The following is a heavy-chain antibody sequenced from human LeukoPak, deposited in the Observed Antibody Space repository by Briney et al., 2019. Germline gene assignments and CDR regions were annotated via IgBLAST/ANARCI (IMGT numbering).Heavy chain of an antibody. Sequence: ASVKVSCKASGYTFTGYYMHWVRQAPGQGLEWMGWINPNSGGTNYAQKFRGRVTMTRDTSISTAYMELSRLRSDDTAVYYCARDQGIRFLEWLFDYWGQGTLVTVSS. V-gene: IGHV1-2*02. CDR2: INPNSGGT. D-gene: IGHD3-3*01. CDR3: ARDQGIRFLEWLFDY. J-gene: IGHJ4*02. CDR1: GYTFTGYY.